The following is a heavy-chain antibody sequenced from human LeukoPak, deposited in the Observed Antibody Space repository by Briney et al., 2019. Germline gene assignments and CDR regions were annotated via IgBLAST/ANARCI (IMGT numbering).Heavy chain of an antibody. D-gene: IGHD3-16*01. J-gene: IGHJ3*02. V-gene: IGHV1-69*05. CDR2: IIPIFGTA. Sequence: SVKVSCKASGGTFSSYAISWVRQAPGQGLEWMGGIIPIFGTANYAQKFQGRVTITTDESTSTAYMELSSLRSEDTAVYYCARAANNRFGAFDIWGQGTMVTVSS. CDR3: ARAANNRFGAFDI. CDR1: GGTFSSYA.